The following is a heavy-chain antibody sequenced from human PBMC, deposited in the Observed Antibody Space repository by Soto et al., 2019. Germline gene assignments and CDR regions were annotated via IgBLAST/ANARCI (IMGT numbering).Heavy chain of an antibody. D-gene: IGHD6-19*01. CDR1: GGTFSSYA. CDR3: ATLGGKYSSYVY. CDR2: IIPIFGTG. Sequence: ASVKVSCKASGGTFSSYAISWVRQAPGQGLEWMGGIIPIFGTGNYAQKFQGRVTITADESTSTAYMALSSLRSDDTAVYYCATLGGKYSSYVYWGQGTLVTVSS. V-gene: IGHV1-69*13. J-gene: IGHJ4*02.